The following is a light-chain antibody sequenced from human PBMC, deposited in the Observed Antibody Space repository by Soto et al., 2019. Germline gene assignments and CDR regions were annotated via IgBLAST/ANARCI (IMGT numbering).Light chain of an antibody. Sequence: DIQMTQSPSSLSASVGDRLTITCRAGQGISTDLNWYQQKPGKAPKLLIYTASTLQSGVPSRCRGSGYATDVNLTISSLQPEDFATYPCQPMYSATWTFGRGTKVEIK. J-gene: IGKJ1*01. V-gene: IGKV1-39*01. CDR3: QPMYSATWT. CDR2: TAS. CDR1: QGISTD.